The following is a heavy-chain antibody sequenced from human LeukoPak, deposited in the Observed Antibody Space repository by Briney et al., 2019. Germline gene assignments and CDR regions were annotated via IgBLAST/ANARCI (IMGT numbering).Heavy chain of an antibody. CDR1: GFTFSSYA. Sequence: PGGSLRLSCAASGFTFSSYAMHWVRQAPGKGLEWVAVISYDGSNKYYADSVKGRFTISRDNSKNTLYLQMNSLRAEDTAVYYCARLSGYYYYFDYWGQGTLVTVSS. CDR2: ISYDGSNK. V-gene: IGHV3-30-3*01. J-gene: IGHJ4*02. D-gene: IGHD3-22*01. CDR3: ARLSGYYYYFDY.